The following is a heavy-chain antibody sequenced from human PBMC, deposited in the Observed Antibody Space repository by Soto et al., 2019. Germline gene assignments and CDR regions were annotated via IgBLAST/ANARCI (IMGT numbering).Heavy chain of an antibody. CDR1: GFTFSSYA. CDR3: VKGESPQLGNHNWFDP. V-gene: IGHV3-64D*06. D-gene: IGHD6-6*01. Sequence: GGSLRLSCSASGFTFSSYAMHWVRQAPGKGLEYVSAISSNGGSTYYADSVKGRFAISIDNSKNTLYLQMSSLRAEDTAVYYCVKGESPQLGNHNWFDPWGQGTLVTVSS. CDR2: ISSNGGST. J-gene: IGHJ5*02.